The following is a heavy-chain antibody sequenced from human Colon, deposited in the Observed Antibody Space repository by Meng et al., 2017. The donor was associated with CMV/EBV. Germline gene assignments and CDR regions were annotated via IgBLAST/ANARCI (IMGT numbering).Heavy chain of an antibody. CDR2: INVKDGNT. CDR1: YG. J-gene: IGHJ5*02. V-gene: IGHV1-18*01. Sequence: YGIAWVRQAPGQGLEWMGWINVKDGNTNYAENLQGRVTMTTDTSTSTAYLDLRSLRSDDTAVYFCARSLGYCSSGTCYTNWFDPWGQGTLVTVSS. CDR3: ARSLGYCSSGTCYTNWFDP. D-gene: IGHD2-15*01.